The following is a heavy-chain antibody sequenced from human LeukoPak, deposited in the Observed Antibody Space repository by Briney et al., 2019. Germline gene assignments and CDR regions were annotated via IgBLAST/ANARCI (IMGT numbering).Heavy chain of an antibody. Sequence: ASVKLSCKASGYTFTGYYMHWVRQAPGQGHEWMGVINPNSGGTNYAQKFQCTVTITRDTSISTAYMELSRLRTHDTAVYYCARAGYYEVHDYWGQGALVTVSS. CDR2: INPNSGGT. V-gene: IGHV1-2*02. CDR3: ARAGYYEVHDY. CDR1: GYTFTGYY. J-gene: IGHJ4*02. D-gene: IGHD3-22*01.